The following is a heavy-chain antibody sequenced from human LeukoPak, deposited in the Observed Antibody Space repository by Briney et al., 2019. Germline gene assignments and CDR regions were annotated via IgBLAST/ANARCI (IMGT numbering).Heavy chain of an antibody. CDR3: ARDLMIRGADASAI. V-gene: IGHV1-18*01. D-gene: IGHD3-10*01. Sequence: ASVKVSCKASGYSFTSFGISWVRQAPGQGLEWMGWINTFSAFNAKPSHAQKFQDRLTMTTDASTSTAYMELRSLRSDDTAMYYCARDLMIRGADASAIWGQGTMVTVSS. J-gene: IGHJ3*02. CDR1: GYSFTSFG. CDR2: INTFSAFNAKP.